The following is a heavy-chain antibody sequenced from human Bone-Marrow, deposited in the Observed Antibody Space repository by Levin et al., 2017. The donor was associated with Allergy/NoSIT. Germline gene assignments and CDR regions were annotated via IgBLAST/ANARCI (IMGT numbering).Heavy chain of an antibody. D-gene: IGHD6-13*01. V-gene: IGHV3-15*01. CDR3: TTYSSSWYYFDY. Sequence: GESLKISCAASGITFSNAWMSWARQAPGKGLEWVGRIKSSTDGGTTEYAAPVKGRFSISRDDSKNTLYLQLNSLKTEDTAVYFCTTYSSSWYYFDYWGQGTLVTVSS. CDR2: IKSSTDGGTT. J-gene: IGHJ4*02. CDR1: GITFSNAW.